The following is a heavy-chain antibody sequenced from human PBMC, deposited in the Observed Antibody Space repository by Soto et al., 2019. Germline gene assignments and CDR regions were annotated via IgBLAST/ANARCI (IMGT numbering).Heavy chain of an antibody. D-gene: IGHD1-1*01. CDR2: ISSSSSYI. Sequence: GGSLRLSCAASGFTFSSYSMNWVRQAPGKGLEWVSSISSSSSYIYYADSVKGRFTISRDNAKNSLYLQMNSLRAEDTAVYYCARDFQEVQLEGDAFDIWGQGTMVTVSS. V-gene: IGHV3-21*01. J-gene: IGHJ3*02. CDR1: GFTFSSYS. CDR3: ARDFQEVQLEGDAFDI.